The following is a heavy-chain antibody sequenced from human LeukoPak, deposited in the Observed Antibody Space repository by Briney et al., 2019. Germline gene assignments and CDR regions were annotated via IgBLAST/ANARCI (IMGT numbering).Heavy chain of an antibody. CDR1: GGSISSSSYY. V-gene: IGHV4-39*07. CDR2: IYYSGST. CDR3: ASGRGYSYGYISTTDY. J-gene: IGHJ4*02. Sequence: SETLSLTCTVSGGSISSSSYYWGWIRQPPGKGLEWIGSIYYSGSTYYNPSLKSRVTISVDTSKNQFSLKLSSVTAADTAVYYCASGRGYSYGYISTTDYWGQGTLVTVSS. D-gene: IGHD5-18*01.